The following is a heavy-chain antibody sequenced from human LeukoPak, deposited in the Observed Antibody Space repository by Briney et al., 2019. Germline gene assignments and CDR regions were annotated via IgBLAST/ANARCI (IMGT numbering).Heavy chain of an antibody. CDR3: ASSNAGITDY. Sequence: SVKVSCKASGYTFSGYYMHWVRRAPGQGLEWMGRIIPILGIANYAQKFQGRVTITADKSTSTAYMELSSLRSEDTAVYYCASSNAGITDYWGQGTLVTVSS. CDR2: IIPILGIA. CDR1: GYTFSGYY. V-gene: IGHV1-69*02. D-gene: IGHD1-1*01. J-gene: IGHJ4*02.